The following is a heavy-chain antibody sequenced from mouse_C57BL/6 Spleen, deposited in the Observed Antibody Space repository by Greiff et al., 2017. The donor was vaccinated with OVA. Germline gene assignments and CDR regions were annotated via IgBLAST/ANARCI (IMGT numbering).Heavy chain of an antibody. D-gene: IGHD2-3*01. CDR2: IRNKANGYTT. Sequence: DVKLVESGGGLVQPGGSLSLSCAASGFTFTDYYMSWVRQPPGKALEWLGFIRNKANGYTTEYSASVKGRFTISRDNSQSILYLQMNALRAEDSASYYCARSSMIYPMDYWGQGTSVTVSS. CDR3: ARSSMIYPMDY. CDR1: GFTFTDYY. V-gene: IGHV7-3*01. J-gene: IGHJ4*01.